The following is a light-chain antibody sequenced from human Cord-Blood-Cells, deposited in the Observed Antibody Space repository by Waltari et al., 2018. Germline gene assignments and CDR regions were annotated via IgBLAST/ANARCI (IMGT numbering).Light chain of an antibody. CDR3: QQYYSTPQT. V-gene: IGKV4-1*01. Sequence: DIVMTQSPDSLAVSLGERATINCKSSQSGLYSSKNKNDLAWYQQKPGQPPNVLIYWASTRESGVPDRFSGSGSGTDFTLTISSLQAEDVAVYYCQQYYSTPQTFGQGTKLEIK. CDR1: QSGLYSSKNKND. CDR2: WAS. J-gene: IGKJ2*01.